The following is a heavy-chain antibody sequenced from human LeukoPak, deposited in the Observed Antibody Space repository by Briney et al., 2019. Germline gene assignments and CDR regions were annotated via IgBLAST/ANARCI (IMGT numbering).Heavy chain of an antibody. Sequence: SETLSLXCTVSGGSISSYYWSWIRQPPGKELEWIGYIYYSGSTNYNPSLKSRVTISVDTSKNQFSLKLSSVTAADTAVYYCARVGAAAGTWGQGTLVTVSS. CDR2: IYYSGST. V-gene: IGHV4-59*01. D-gene: IGHD6-13*01. CDR1: GGSISSYY. CDR3: ARVGAAAGT. J-gene: IGHJ4*02.